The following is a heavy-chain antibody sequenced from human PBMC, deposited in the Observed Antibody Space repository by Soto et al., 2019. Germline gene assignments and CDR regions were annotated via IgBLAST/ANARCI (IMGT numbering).Heavy chain of an antibody. Sequence: PGGSLRLSCAASGFTFSDYAMHWVRQAPGKGLEWVAVVSHDGRNTHYADSVKGRFTISRDSSKNTVSLEMTSLRAEDTAIYYCARPSDVGLASSFDYWGQGSQVTVSS. CDR1: GFTFSDYA. V-gene: IGHV3-30*03. J-gene: IGHJ4*02. CDR2: VSHDGRNT. CDR3: ARPSDVGLASSFDY.